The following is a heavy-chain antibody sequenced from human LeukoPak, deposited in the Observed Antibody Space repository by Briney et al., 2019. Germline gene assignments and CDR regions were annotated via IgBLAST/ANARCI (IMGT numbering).Heavy chain of an antibody. Sequence: GGSLRLSCAASGFIFNSYAMSWVRQPPGKGLEWVSAITGSGGHTYNAASVQGRFTISRDNSKNRLYLQMNSLRAEDTAVYYCAKAVVADGVGGHLFEVWGQGTVVTVSS. J-gene: IGHJ3*01. V-gene: IGHV3-23*01. CDR3: AKAVVADGVGGHLFEV. CDR1: GFIFNSYA. CDR2: ITGSGGHT. D-gene: IGHD2-8*01.